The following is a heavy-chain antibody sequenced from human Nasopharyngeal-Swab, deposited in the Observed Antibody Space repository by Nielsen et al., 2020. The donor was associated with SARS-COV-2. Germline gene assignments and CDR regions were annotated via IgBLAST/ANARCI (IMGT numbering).Heavy chain of an antibody. CDR2: IYHRGTT. CDR3: ARHIRGWDAFDI. CDR1: GGSLNNYW. D-gene: IGHD6-19*01. V-gene: IGHV4-34*01. J-gene: IGHJ3*02. Sequence: SETLSLTCAVYGGSLNNYWWSWIRQTPGKGLEWIGEIYHRGTTNYNPSLKSRVTISVDTPKNQFSLESISVTAADTAVYYCARHIRGWDAFDIWGQGTTVTVSS.